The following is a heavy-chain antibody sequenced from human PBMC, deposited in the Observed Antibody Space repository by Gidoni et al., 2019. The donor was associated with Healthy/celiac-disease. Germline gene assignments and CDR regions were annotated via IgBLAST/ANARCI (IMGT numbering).Heavy chain of an antibody. CDR3: ARDGGGWYLDWFDP. Sequence: SGFTFSSYGMHWVRQAPGKGLEWVAVIWYDGSNKYYADSVKGRFTISSDNSKNTLYLQMNSLRAEDTAVYYCARDGGGWYLDWFDPWGQGTLVTVSS. CDR1: GFTFSSYG. CDR2: IWYDGSNK. V-gene: IGHV3-33*01. J-gene: IGHJ5*02. D-gene: IGHD6-19*01.